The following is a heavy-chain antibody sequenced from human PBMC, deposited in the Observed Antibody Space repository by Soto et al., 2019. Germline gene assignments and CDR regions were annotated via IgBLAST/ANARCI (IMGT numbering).Heavy chain of an antibody. V-gene: IGHV1-2*04. J-gene: IGHJ5*02. CDR3: ARGEGKSSGWALSAP. D-gene: IGHD6-25*01. CDR2: INPNSGGT. CDR1: GYTFTGYY. Sequence: ASVKVSCKASGYTFTGYYMHWVRQAPGQGLEWMGWINPNSGGTNCAQKFQGWVTMTRDTSISTAYMELSRLRSDDTAVNYCARGEGKSSGWALSAPWAREPLFTFP.